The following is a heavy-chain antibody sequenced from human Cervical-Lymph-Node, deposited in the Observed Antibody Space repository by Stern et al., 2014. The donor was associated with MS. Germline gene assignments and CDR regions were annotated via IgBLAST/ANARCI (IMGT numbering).Heavy chain of an antibody. D-gene: IGHD4-17*01. Sequence: VQLVESGGGLVQPGGALRLSCAASGFTFGRYSMNWIRQAPGKGLEWLSYICSSGSPISTAYSVKGRFTIARDNAKNSLFLQMNSLRDEDTAVYFCAREHGDLFFDYWGQGTRVTVAS. V-gene: IGHV3-48*02. CDR3: AREHGDLFFDY. CDR1: GFTFGRYS. CDR2: ICSSGSPI. J-gene: IGHJ4*02.